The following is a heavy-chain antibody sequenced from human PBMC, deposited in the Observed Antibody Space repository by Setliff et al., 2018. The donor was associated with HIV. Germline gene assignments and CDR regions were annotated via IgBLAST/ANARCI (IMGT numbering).Heavy chain of an antibody. Sequence: SETLSLTCVVSGDSISRSRYYWGWIRQPPGKGLEWIGSFYYSGSTSYNPSLKSRVTISVDTPKNQFSLKLTSVTAADSALYFCVRQSGSFWYVDPWGQGTQVTVSS. J-gene: IGHJ5*02. D-gene: IGHD1-26*01. CDR2: FYYSGST. V-gene: IGHV4-39*01. CDR1: GDSISRSRYY. CDR3: VRQSGSFWYVDP.